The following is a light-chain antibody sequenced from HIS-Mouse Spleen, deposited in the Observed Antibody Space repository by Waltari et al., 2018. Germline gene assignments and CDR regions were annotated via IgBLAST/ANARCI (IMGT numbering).Light chain of an antibody. J-gene: IGKJ1*01. V-gene: IGKV1-9*01. CDR2: AAS. CDR3: QQLNSYPPT. Sequence: DIQLTQSPSFLSASVGDRVTITCRASQGISSDLAWSQQKPGKAPKLLIYAASTLQSGVPSRFSGSGSGTEFTLTISSLQPEDFATYYCQQLNSYPPTFGQGTKVEIK. CDR1: QGISSD.